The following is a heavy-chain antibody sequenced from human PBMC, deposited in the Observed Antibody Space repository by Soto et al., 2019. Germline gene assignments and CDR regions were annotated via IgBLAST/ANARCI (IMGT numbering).Heavy chain of an antibody. J-gene: IGHJ4*02. D-gene: IGHD6-13*01. CDR1: GFTFSGYW. CDR2: INQDGSAK. Sequence: QPGGSLRLSCAASGFTFSGYWLNWVRQAPGKGLEWVANINQDGSAKNYLDSVRGRFTISRDNAKNSLYLQMNSLRAEDTAVYYCARDPAAAPYYDYWGKGTLVTVSS. V-gene: IGHV3-7*04. CDR3: ARDPAAAPYYDY.